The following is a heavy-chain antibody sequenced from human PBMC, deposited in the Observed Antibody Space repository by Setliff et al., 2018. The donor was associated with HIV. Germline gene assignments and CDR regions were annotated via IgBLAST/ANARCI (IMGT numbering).Heavy chain of an antibody. V-gene: IGHV4-34*01. CDR2: INHSGST. J-gene: IGHJ6*03. CDR1: GGSFSGYY. Sequence: PSETLSLTCAVYGGSFSGYYWSWIRQPPGKGLEWIGEINHSGSTNYNPSLKSRVTISVDTSKNQFSLKLSSVTAADTAVYYCARLRLLYYYYDMDVWGKGTTVTVSS. CDR3: ARLRLLYYYYDMDV.